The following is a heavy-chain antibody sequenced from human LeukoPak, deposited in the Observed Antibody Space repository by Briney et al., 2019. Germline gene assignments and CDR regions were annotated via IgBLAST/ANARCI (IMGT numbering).Heavy chain of an antibody. D-gene: IGHD1-1*01. J-gene: IGHJ4*02. CDR1: GFTFSSYS. CDR3: ATPVTTRYESHY. Sequence: GGSLRLSCAASGFTFSSYSMNWVRQAPGKGLEWVSSISSSSSYIYYADSVKGRFTISRDNAKNSLYLQMNSLRAEDTAVYYCATPVTTRYESHYWGEGTLVTVSS. CDR2: ISSSSSYI. V-gene: IGHV3-21*01.